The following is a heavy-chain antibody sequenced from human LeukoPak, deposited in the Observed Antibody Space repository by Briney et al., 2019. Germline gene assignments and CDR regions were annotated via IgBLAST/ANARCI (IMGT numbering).Heavy chain of an antibody. Sequence: PGGSLRLSCAASGFTFSSYEMNWVRQAPGKGLEWVSYISSSGSTIYYADSVKGRFAISRDNAKNSLYLQMNSLRAEGTAVYYCARVGYDILTGYYHYFDYWGQGTLVTVSS. CDR3: ARVGYDILTGYYHYFDY. CDR1: GFTFSSYE. J-gene: IGHJ4*02. CDR2: ISSSGSTI. D-gene: IGHD3-9*01. V-gene: IGHV3-48*03.